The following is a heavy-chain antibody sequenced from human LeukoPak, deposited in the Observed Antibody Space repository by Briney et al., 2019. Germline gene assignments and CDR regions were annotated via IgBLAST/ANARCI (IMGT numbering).Heavy chain of an antibody. J-gene: IGHJ5*02. CDR2: INHSGST. CDR1: GGSFSGYY. Sequence: SETLSLTCAVYGGSFSGYYWSWIRQPPGKGLEWIGEINHSGSTNYSPSLKSRVTISVDTSKNQFSLKLSSVTAADTAVYYCASASIAARANWFDPWGQGTLVTVSS. D-gene: IGHD6-6*01. V-gene: IGHV4-34*01. CDR3: ASASIAARANWFDP.